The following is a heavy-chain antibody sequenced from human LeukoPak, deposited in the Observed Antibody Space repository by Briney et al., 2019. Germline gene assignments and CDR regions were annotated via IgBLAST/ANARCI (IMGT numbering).Heavy chain of an antibody. Sequence: GGSLRLSCAASGFTFSSYAMSWVRQAPGKGLEWVSGISGSGGSTYYADSVKGRFTISRDNSKNTLYLQMNSLRAEDTAVYYCATIPVSYSSGWSNFDSWGQGTLVTVSS. D-gene: IGHD6-19*01. CDR2: ISGSGGST. CDR3: ATIPVSYSSGWSNFDS. V-gene: IGHV3-23*01. CDR1: GFTFSSYA. J-gene: IGHJ4*02.